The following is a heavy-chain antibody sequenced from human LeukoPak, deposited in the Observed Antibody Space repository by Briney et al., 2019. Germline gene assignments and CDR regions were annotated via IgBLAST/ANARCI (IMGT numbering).Heavy chain of an antibody. CDR1: GYTFTSYG. V-gene: IGHV1-18*04. CDR3: ARESVDGYSGYGSFDY. J-gene: IGHJ4*02. CDR2: ISAYNGNT. D-gene: IGHD5-12*01. Sequence: ASVKVSCKASGYTFTSYGISWVRQAPGQGLEWMGWISAYNGNTNYAQKPQGRVTMTTDTSTSTAYMELRSLRSDDTAVYYCARESVDGYSGYGSFDYWGQGTLVTVSS.